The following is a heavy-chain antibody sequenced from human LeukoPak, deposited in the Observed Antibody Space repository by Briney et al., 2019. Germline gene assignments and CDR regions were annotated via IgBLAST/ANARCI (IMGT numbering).Heavy chain of an antibody. D-gene: IGHD3-22*01. Sequence: GRSLRLSCAASGFTFSSYGMHWVRQAPGEGLEWVAVISYDGSNKYYADSVKGRFTISRDNSKNTLYLQMNSLRAEDTAVYYCAKDLYYDSSGYYIGYFDYWGQGTLVTVSS. CDR3: AKDLYYDSSGYYIGYFDY. V-gene: IGHV3-30*18. J-gene: IGHJ4*02. CDR2: ISYDGSNK. CDR1: GFTFSSYG.